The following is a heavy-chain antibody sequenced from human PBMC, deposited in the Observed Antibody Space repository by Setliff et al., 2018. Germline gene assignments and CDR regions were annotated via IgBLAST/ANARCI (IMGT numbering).Heavy chain of an antibody. J-gene: IGHJ6*02. CDR2: IKRITDSGTT. D-gene: IGHD6-19*01. CDR1: GFTFSNAW. CDR3: TTSPISSGWHSNFDYNMDV. Sequence: GGSLRLSCTASGFTFSNAWMCWVRQAPGKGLEWVGRIKRITDSGTTDHAAPVKGRFTVSRDDSISTLYLQMNSLKTEDTAVYYCTTSPISSGWHSNFDYNMDVWGQGTTVTVSS. V-gene: IGHV3-15*01.